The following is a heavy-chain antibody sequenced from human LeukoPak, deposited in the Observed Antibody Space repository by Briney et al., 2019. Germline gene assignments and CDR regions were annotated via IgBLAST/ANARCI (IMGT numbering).Heavy chain of an antibody. V-gene: IGHV4-34*01. CDR1: GGSFSGYY. J-gene: IGHJ4*02. Sequence: PSETLSLTCAVYGGSFSGYYWSWIRQPPGKGLEWIGEINHSGSTNYNPSLKSRVTISVDTSKNQFSLKLSSVTAADTAVYYCATSYYSGGSCYPNYFDYWGQGTLVTVSS. CDR3: ATSYYSGGSCYPNYFDY. D-gene: IGHD2-15*01. CDR2: INHSGST.